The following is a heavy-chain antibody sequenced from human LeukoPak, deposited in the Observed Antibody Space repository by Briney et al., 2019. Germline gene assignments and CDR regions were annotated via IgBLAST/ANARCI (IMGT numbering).Heavy chain of an antibody. J-gene: IGHJ4*02. V-gene: IGHV3-11*05. CDR2: IKSSSGYT. CDR3: ARDIVRAAAGGRFDY. CDR1: GFTLSDFY. Sequence: GGSLRLSCAASGFTLSDFYMSWIRQAPGKGLEWLSYIKSSSGYTNYADSVKGRFTISRDNAKNSLYLQMNSLRAEDTAVYYCARDIVRAAAGGRFDYWGQGTLVTVSA. D-gene: IGHD3-16*02.